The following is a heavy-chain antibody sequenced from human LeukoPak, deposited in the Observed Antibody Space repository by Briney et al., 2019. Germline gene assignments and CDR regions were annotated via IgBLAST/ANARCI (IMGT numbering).Heavy chain of an antibody. CDR3: ARSRGSYYDSSGTGHFQH. CDR2: IYYSGST. Sequence: SETLSLTCTVSGASISSYYWSWIRQPPGKGLEWIGYIYYSGSTNYNPSLKSRVTISVDTSKNQFSLKLSSVTAADTAVYYCARSRGSYYDSSGTGHFQHWGQGTLVTVSS. D-gene: IGHD3-22*01. V-gene: IGHV4-59*01. CDR1: GASISSYY. J-gene: IGHJ1*01.